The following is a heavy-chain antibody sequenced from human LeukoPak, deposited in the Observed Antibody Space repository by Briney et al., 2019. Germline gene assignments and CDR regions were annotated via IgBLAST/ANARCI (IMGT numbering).Heavy chain of an antibody. CDR3: ARPYYYDSRIDP. CDR1: GGSISSGDYY. V-gene: IGHV4-30-4*01. Sequence: SETLSLTCTVSGGSISSGDYYWSWIRQPPGKGLEWIAYMYYSGSTYYSPSLKSRVTMSPDTSKNQLSLKLSSVTAADTAVYYCARPYYYDSRIDPWGQGILVTVSS. CDR2: MYYSGST. J-gene: IGHJ5*02. D-gene: IGHD3-22*01.